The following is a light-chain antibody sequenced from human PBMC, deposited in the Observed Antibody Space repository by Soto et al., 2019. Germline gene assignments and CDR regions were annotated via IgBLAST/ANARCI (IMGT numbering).Light chain of an antibody. CDR2: DAS. CDR3: QEYNFSWT. CDR1: QSINRW. J-gene: IGKJ1*01. Sequence: DVQMTQSPSSLSASVGDRVTITCRASQSINRWLAWYQQRPGKAPKLLIYDASSLQSGVPSRFSGSGSGTEFTLTISSLQPGVFATYYCQEYNFSWTFGQGTKVQIK. V-gene: IGKV1-5*01.